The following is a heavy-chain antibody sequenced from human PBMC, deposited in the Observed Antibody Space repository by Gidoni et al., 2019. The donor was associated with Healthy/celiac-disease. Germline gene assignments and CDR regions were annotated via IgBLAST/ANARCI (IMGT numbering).Heavy chain of an antibody. Sequence: EVQLVESGGGLVQPGGSLRLSCAASGFTFSSYDMHWVRHATGKGLEWVSAIGTADDTYYPGSGKGRFTISRENAKNSLYLQMNSLRAGDTAVYYCARASVAGTGWFDPWGQGTLVTVSS. V-gene: IGHV3-13*01. D-gene: IGHD6-19*01. CDR3: ARASVAGTGWFDP. J-gene: IGHJ5*02. CDR1: GFTFSSYD. CDR2: IGTADDT.